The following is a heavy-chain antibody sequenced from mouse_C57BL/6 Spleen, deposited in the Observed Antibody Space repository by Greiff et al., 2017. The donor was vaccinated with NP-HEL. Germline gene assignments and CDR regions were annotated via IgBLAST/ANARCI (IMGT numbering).Heavy chain of an antibody. D-gene: IGHD1-1*01. Sequence: QVQLKQPGAELVMPGASVKLSCKASGYTFTSYWMHWVKQRPGQGLEWIGEIDPSDSYTNYNQKFKGKSTLTVDKSSSTAYMQLSSLTSEDSAVYYCARSRVHYGSTYFDYWGQGTTLTVSS. J-gene: IGHJ2*01. V-gene: IGHV1-69*01. CDR3: ARSRVHYGSTYFDY. CDR2: IDPSDSYT. CDR1: GYTFTSYW.